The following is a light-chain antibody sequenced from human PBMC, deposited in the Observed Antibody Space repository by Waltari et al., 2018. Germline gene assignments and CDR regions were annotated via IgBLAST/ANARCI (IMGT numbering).Light chain of an antibody. V-gene: IGKV3-11*01. CDR1: QSVATY. J-gene: IGKJ5*01. CDR3: QQRSHWPSVT. Sequence: DIVLTQSPATLSLSPGERAILSCRASQSVATYLAWYQQKPGQAPRLLIYDASSRATGIPARFSGSGSGTDFTLTISSLEPDIAVYYCQQRSHWPSVTFGQGTRLEIK. CDR2: DAS.